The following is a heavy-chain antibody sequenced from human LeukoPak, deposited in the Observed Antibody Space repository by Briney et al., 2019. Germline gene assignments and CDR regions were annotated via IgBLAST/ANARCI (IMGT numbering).Heavy chain of an antibody. V-gene: IGHV3-7*05. Sequence: GGSLRHSCAAPGYTFSSYWMSWVRQAPRKGLEWVAKIKTVGSEEYYVDSVNGRFTISRGNAKNSLNLQMNSLRDEDTAVHYCARGLNYGGNWCYGMDVWGQGTTVTVSS. CDR2: IKTVGSEE. J-gene: IGHJ6*02. D-gene: IGHD4-23*01. CDR3: ARGLNYGGNWCYGMDV. CDR1: GYTFSSYW.